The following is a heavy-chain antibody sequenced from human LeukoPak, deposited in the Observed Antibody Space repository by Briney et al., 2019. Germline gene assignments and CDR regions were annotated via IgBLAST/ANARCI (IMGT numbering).Heavy chain of an antibody. CDR3: ARSGSYTAGAFDI. CDR1: RFTLSCYW. CDR2: ISSDGSST. V-gene: IGHV3-74*01. Sequence: PGGSLRLSCAVSRFTLSCYWMQWARQVPGKGLVWVSRISSDGSSTSYAGSVGGRFTISRDNAKNTLYLQMNSLRVEDTAVYYCARSGSYTAGAFDIWGQGTLVTVSS. D-gene: IGHD1-26*01. J-gene: IGHJ3*02.